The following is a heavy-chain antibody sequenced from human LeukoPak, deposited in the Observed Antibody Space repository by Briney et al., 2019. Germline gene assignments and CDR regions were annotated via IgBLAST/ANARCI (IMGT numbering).Heavy chain of an antibody. V-gene: IGHV3-21*01. Sequence: PGGSLRLSCVVSGFSFSSHSMSWVRQAPGKGPEWVSCIGGTGSDIYYADSVKGRFTISRDNGKNSLYLQMSSLGPEDTAVYYCARDHGGATFQHWGQGTLVTVSS. CDR3: ARDHGGATFQH. J-gene: IGHJ1*01. CDR2: IGGTGSDI. D-gene: IGHD3-16*01. CDR1: GFSFSSHS.